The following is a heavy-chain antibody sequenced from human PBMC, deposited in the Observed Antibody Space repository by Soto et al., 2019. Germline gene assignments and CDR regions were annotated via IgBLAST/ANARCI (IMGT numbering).Heavy chain of an antibody. Sequence: GGSLRLSCSVSGFTFSSYAMHWVRQAPGKGLEYASSISSDGRSTYYADSVKGRFTISRDNSKNTLYLQMNGLRADDTAMYYCVKDRYIDYWGQGTLVTVSS. CDR2: ISSDGRST. V-gene: IGHV3-64D*06. CDR1: GFTFSSYA. CDR3: VKDRYIDY. J-gene: IGHJ4*02.